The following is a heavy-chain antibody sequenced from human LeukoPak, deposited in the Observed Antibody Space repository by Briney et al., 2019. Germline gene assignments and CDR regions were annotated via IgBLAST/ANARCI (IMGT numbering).Heavy chain of an antibody. D-gene: IGHD3-10*01. V-gene: IGHV1-18*01. CDR3: ARSPVLLWFGESGGDY. CDR1: GYTFTSYG. J-gene: IGHJ4*02. CDR2: ISAYNGNT. Sequence: ASVKISCKASGYTFTSYGISWVRQAPGQGLEWMGWISAYNGNTNYAQKLQGRVTMTTDTSTSTAYMELRSLRSDDTAVYYCARSPVLLWFGESGGDYWGQGTLVTVSS.